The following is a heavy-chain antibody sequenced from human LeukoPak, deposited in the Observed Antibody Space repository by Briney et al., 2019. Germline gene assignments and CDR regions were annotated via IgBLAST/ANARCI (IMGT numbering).Heavy chain of an antibody. CDR3: AKTMIKMGATTQRLDY. J-gene: IGHJ4*02. D-gene: IGHD1-26*01. CDR1: GFTFISYG. Sequence: GGSLRLSCAASGFTFISYGMHWVRQAPGKGLEWVAFIRYDGSNKYYADSVKGRFTISRDNSKNTLYLQMNSLRAEDTAVYYCAKTMIKMGATTQRLDYWGQGTLVTVSS. V-gene: IGHV3-30*02. CDR2: IRYDGSNK.